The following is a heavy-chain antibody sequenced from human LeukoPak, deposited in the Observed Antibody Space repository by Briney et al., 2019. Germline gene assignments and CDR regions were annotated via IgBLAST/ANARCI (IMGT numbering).Heavy chain of an antibody. CDR2: ISAYNGNT. D-gene: IGHD2-2*01. CDR3: ARDGPRYCSSTSCYGQATRGEQWLGTDEGFQH. V-gene: IGHV1-18*01. J-gene: IGHJ1*01. Sequence: GASVKVSCKASGYTFTSYGISWVRQAPGQGLGWMGWISAYNGNTNYAQKLQGRVTMTTDTSTSTAYMELRSLRSDDTAVYYCARDGPRYCSSTSCYGQATRGEQWLGTDEGFQHWGQGTLVTVSS. CDR1: GYTFTSYG.